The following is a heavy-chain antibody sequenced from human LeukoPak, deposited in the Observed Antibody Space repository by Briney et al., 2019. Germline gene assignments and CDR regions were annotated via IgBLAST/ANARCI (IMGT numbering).Heavy chain of an antibody. D-gene: IGHD6-19*01. CDR1: GYTYTSYA. Sequence: ASVKVSCKASGYTYTSYAMHWVRQAPGQRHEWMGWINAGNGNTKYTQKFQRRVTITKDTTASTAYMELSSLRSEDTAVYCCARDRPPFSSGWYLGYWGQGTLVTVSS. CDR2: INAGNGNT. CDR3: ARDRPPFSSGWYLGY. V-gene: IGHV1-3*01. J-gene: IGHJ4*02.